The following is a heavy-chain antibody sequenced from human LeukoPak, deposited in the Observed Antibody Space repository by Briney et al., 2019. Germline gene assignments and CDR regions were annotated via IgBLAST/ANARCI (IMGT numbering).Heavy chain of an antibody. D-gene: IGHD3-10*01. CDR2: IYHSGST. CDR1: GGSISSSNW. CDR3: ARASFKYGSGSYFDY. V-gene: IGHV4-4*02. J-gene: IGHJ4*02. Sequence: SGTLSLTCAVSGGSISSSNWWSWVRRPPGKGLEWIGEIYHSGSTNYNPSLKSRVTISVDKSKNQFSLKLSSVTAADTAVYYCARASFKYGSGSYFDYWGQGTLVTVSS.